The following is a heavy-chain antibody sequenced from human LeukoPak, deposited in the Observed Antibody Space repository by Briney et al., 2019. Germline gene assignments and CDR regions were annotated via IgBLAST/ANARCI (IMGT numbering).Heavy chain of an antibody. D-gene: IGHD2-2*01. CDR2: ISAYNGNT. CDR3: AVVPGYYYYYYMDV. V-gene: IGHV1-18*01. Sequence: ASVKVSCKASGYTFTSYGISWVRQAPGQGLEWMGWISAYNGNTNYAQKLQGRVTMTTDTSTSTAYMELSSLRSEDTAVYYCAVVPGYYYYYYMDVWGKGTTVTVSS. CDR1: GYTFTSYG. J-gene: IGHJ6*03.